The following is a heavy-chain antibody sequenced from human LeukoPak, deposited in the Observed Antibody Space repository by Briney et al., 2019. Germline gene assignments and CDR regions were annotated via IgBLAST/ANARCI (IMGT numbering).Heavy chain of an antibody. Sequence: ASVKVSCKASGYTFTGCYMHWVRQAPGQGLEWMGWINPNSGGTNYAQKFQGRVTMTRDTSISTAYMELSRLRSDDTAVYYCALGIVVVPAAIKGGNWFDPWGQGTLVTVSS. CDR1: GYTFTGCY. CDR3: ALGIVVVPAAIKGGNWFDP. V-gene: IGHV1-2*02. CDR2: INPNSGGT. J-gene: IGHJ5*02. D-gene: IGHD2-2*02.